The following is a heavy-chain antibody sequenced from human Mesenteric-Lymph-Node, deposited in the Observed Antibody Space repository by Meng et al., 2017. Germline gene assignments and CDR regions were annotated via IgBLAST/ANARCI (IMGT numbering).Heavy chain of an antibody. V-gene: IGHV2-5*01. Sequence: DSGPPILRPDQLPLLTCPFSGFSLRTSAVAGGCTRQARGNAPEWLALVYCHGHKRYSPSLKSRLIITKDPSENPVVLRRTNTDPVDTATYYCAHRKKAVAANAGWFNPWGQGTLVTVSS. J-gene: IGHJ5*02. D-gene: IGHD6-19*01. CDR3: AHRKKAVAANAGWFNP. CDR1: GFSLRTSAVA. CDR2: VYCHGHK.